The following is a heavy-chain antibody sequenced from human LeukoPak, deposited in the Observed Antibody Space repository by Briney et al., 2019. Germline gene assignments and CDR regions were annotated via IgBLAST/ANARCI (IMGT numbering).Heavy chain of an antibody. CDR1: GGTFSSYA. V-gene: IGHV1-69*05. D-gene: IGHD1-7*01. CDR2: IIPIFGTA. J-gene: IGHJ3*02. Sequence: SVKVSCKASGGTFSSYAISWVRQAPGQGLEWMGRIIPIFGTANYAQKFQGRVTITTDESTSIAYMELSSLRSEDTAVYYCARGNWNYVGVNAFDIWGRGTMVTVSS. CDR3: ARGNWNYVGVNAFDI.